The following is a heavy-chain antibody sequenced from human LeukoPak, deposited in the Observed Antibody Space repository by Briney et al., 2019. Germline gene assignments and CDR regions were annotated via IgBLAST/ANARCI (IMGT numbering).Heavy chain of an antibody. CDR2: INPNSGGT. J-gene: IGHJ4*02. CDR3: ARVAGDYDFWSGYYRY. Sequence: GASVKVSCKASGYTFTGYYMHWARQAPGQGLEWMGRINPNSGGTNYAQKFQGRVTMTRDTSISTAYMELSRLRSDDTAVYYCARVAGDYDFWSGYYRYWGQGTLVTVSS. CDR1: GYTFTGYY. V-gene: IGHV1-2*06. D-gene: IGHD3-3*01.